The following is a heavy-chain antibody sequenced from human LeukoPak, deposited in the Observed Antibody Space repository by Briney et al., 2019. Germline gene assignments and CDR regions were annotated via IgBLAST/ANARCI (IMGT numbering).Heavy chain of an antibody. D-gene: IGHD3-22*01. CDR1: GFTFSSYW. CDR3: ARDANYYDSSGYSFAFDI. CDR2: INSDGSST. J-gene: IGHJ3*02. Sequence: GGSLRLSCAASGFTFSSYWMHWVRQAPGKGLVWVSRINSDGSSTSYADSVKGRFTISRDNAKNTLYLQMNSLRAEDTAVYYCARDANYYDSSGYSFAFDIWGQGTMVTVSS. V-gene: IGHV3-74*01.